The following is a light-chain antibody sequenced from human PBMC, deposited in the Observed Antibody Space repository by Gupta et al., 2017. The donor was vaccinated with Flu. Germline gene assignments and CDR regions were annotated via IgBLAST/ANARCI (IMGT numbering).Light chain of an antibody. Sequence: DRVTITCQASQDIKMFLNWYQQKPGKAPKLLIYDVSRLDTGVPSRFSGSGSGTLFTLTINSLQPEDFGAYYCQKYNILPPLTFGGGTILEIK. CDR2: DVS. V-gene: IGKV1-33*01. CDR3: QKYNILPPLT. CDR1: QDIKMF. J-gene: IGKJ4*01.